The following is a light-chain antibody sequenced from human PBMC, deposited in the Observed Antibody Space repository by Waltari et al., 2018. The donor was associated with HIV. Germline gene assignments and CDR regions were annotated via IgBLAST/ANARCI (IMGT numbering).Light chain of an antibody. Sequence: QSALTQPRSVSGSPGQSVTISCTGTSSDVGAYNRVSWYQQHPGKAPKVVIYDVRERPAAVPDRFSGSKSANTASLTISGLQADDEADYHCCSFAGSYIVFGTGTKVTVL. V-gene: IGLV2-11*01. J-gene: IGLJ1*01. CDR1: SSDVGAYNR. CDR3: CSFAGSYIV. CDR2: DVR.